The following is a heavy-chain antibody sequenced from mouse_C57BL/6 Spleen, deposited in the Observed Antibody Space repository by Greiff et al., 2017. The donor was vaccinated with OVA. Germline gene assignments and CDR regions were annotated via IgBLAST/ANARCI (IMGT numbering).Heavy chain of an antibody. Sequence: VQLQQPGAELVKPGASVKLSCKASGYTFTSYWMQWVKQRPGQGLEWIGEIDPSDSYTNYNQKFKGKATLTVDTSSSTAYMQLSSLTSEDSAVYYCASIYYDYEGFAYWGQGTLVTVSA. CDR2: IDPSDSYT. V-gene: IGHV1-50*01. CDR1: GYTFTSYW. J-gene: IGHJ3*01. D-gene: IGHD2-4*01. CDR3: ASIYYDYEGFAY.